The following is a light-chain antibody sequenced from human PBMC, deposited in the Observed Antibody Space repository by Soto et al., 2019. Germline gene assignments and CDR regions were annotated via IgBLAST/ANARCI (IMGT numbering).Light chain of an antibody. CDR3: SSYTTSSTRV. CDR1: SSDVGGYNY. Sequence: ALTQPASVSGSPGQSITMSCTGTSSDVGGYNYVSWYQQHPGKAPKLMIYDVSNRPSGVSNRFSGSKSGNTASLTISGLQAEDEADYYCSSYTTSSTRVFGGGTKVTVL. CDR2: DVS. V-gene: IGLV2-14*01. J-gene: IGLJ2*01.